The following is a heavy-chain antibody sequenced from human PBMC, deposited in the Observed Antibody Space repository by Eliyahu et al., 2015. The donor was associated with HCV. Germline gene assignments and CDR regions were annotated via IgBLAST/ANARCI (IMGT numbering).Heavy chain of an antibody. CDR2: INHSGST. V-gene: IGHV4-34*02. CDR3: AEARGRGFGELVPDS. Sequence: QVQLQQWGAGLLKPSETLSLTCAVYGGSLXSYSWIWIRQPPGQGLEWIGEINHSGSTTYNPSLKSRLTISMDTSKNQFSLNLNSVTAADTAIYYCAEARGRGFGELVPDSWGQGTLVTVSS. CDR1: GGSLXSYS. J-gene: IGHJ4*02. D-gene: IGHD3-10*01.